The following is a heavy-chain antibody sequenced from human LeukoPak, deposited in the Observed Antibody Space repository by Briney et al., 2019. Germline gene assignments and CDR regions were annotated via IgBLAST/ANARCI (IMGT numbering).Heavy chain of an antibody. D-gene: IGHD1-26*01. CDR3: AKGAPNDY. CDR1: GFTFSSYS. J-gene: IGHJ4*02. Sequence: GGSLRLSCAASGFTFSSYSMNWVRQAPGKGLEWVSSISSSSSYIYYADSVKGRFTISRDNAKSSLYLQMNSLRAEETAVYYCAKGAPNDYWGQGPLAPVPP. V-gene: IGHV3-21*01. CDR2: ISSSSSYI.